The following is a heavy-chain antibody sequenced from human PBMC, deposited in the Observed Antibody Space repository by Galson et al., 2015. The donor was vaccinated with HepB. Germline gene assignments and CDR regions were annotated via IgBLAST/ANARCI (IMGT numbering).Heavy chain of an antibody. D-gene: IGHD6-19*01. V-gene: IGHV2-70*01. Sequence: PALVKPTQTLTLTCTFSGFSLSTSGMCVSWIRQPPGKALEWLALIDWDDDKYYSTSLKTRLTISKDTSKNQVVLTMTNMDPVDTATYYCARIRREQWMGGGNAYYYYGMDVWGQGTTVTVSS. J-gene: IGHJ6*02. CDR2: IDWDDDK. CDR1: GFSLSTSGMC. CDR3: ARIRREQWMGGGNAYYYYGMDV.